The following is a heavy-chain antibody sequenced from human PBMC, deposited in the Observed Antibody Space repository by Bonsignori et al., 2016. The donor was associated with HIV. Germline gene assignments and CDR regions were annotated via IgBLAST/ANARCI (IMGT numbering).Heavy chain of an antibody. V-gene: IGHV4-59*01. J-gene: IGHJ4*02. CDR1: GGSISSYY. Sequence: SETLSLTCTVSGGSISSYYWSWIRQPPGKGLEWIGYIYYSGSTNYNPSLKSRVTISVDTSKNQFSLKLSSVTAADTAVYYCARDSHCSGGSCYGFYFDYWGPGNPGHRLL. D-gene: IGHD2-15*01. CDR2: IYYSGST. CDR3: ARDSHCSGGSCYGFYFDY.